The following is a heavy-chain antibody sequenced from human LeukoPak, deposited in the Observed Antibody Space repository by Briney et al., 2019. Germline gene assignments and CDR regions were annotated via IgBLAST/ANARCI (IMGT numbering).Heavy chain of an antibody. Sequence: GGSLRLSCAASGFTFSNYWMAWVRQAPGKGLEWVANINQGGIVKQHVDSVKGRFTISRDNAKNSLFLQMNSLGGEDTAVYYCARDVTGNLDYWGQGALVTVSS. CDR2: INQGGIVK. J-gene: IGHJ4*02. CDR1: GFTFSNYW. D-gene: IGHD1-1*01. V-gene: IGHV3-7*01. CDR3: ARDVTGNLDY.